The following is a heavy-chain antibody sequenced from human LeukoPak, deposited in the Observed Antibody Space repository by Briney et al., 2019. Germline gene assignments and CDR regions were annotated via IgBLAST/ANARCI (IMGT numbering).Heavy chain of an antibody. V-gene: IGHV4-34*01. CDR2: INHSGST. CDR1: GGSFSGYY. Sequence: SETLSLTCAVYGGSFSGYYWSWIRQPPGKGLEWIGEINHSGSTYYSPSLKSRVTMSVDTSKNQFSLKLSSVTAADTAVYYCARRSSVWYPFDPWGQGTLVTVSS. J-gene: IGHJ5*02. D-gene: IGHD6-19*01. CDR3: ARRSSVWYPFDP.